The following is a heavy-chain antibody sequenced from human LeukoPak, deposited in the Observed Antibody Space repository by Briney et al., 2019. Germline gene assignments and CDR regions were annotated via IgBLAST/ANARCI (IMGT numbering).Heavy chain of an antibody. J-gene: IGHJ4*02. Sequence: PSETLSLTCTVSGGSISSSSYYWGWIRQPPGKGLEWVSSISSSSSYIYYADSVKGRFTISRDNAKNSLYLQMNSLRAEDTAVYYCARDLTVTTLLTHEWGPWWGKDYWGQGTLVTVSS. CDR2: ISSSSSYI. CDR3: ARDLTVTTLLTHEWGPWWGKDY. V-gene: IGHV3-21*01. D-gene: IGHD4-17*01. CDR1: GGSISSSS.